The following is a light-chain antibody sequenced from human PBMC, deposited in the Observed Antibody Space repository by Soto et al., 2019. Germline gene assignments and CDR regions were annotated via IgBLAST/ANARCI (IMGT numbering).Light chain of an antibody. CDR3: SSYTSSSTSTV. CDR1: SSGVGGYNY. Sequence: QSVLTQPASVSGSPGQSITISCTGTSSGVGGYNYVSWYQQHPGKAPKLMIYDVSNRPSGVSNRFSGSKSGNTASLTISGLQAEDEADYYCSSYTSSSTSTVFGTGTKVTVL. J-gene: IGLJ1*01. V-gene: IGLV2-14*01. CDR2: DVS.